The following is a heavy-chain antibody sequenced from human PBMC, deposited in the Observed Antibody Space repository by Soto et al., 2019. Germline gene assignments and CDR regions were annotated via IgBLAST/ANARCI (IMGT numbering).Heavy chain of an antibody. D-gene: IGHD3-10*02. J-gene: IGHJ5*02. V-gene: IGHV2-5*02. CDR2: IYWDDDK. CDR1: GFSLSTSGVG. CDR3: AHPHLFGELGIWFDP. Sequence: GSGPTLVNPTQTLTLTCTFSGFSLSTSGVGVGWIRQPPGKALEWLALIYWDDDKRYSPSLKSRLTITKDTSKNQVVLTMTNMDPVDTATFYFAHPHLFGELGIWFDPWGQGTLVTVSS.